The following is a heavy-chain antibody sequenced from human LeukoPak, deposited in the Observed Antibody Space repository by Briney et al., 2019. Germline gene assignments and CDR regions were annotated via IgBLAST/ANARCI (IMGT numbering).Heavy chain of an antibody. D-gene: IGHD3-3*01. CDR1: GGSLVIISYY. CDR3: ARHSGMVDRHFAH. J-gene: IGHJ4*02. V-gene: IGHV4-39*01. CDR2: MSDGGTS. Sequence: SETLSLTCNVSGGSLVIISYYWGWVRQSPGKGLEWIGSMSDGGTSYYNPSLKSRVTMSVDTSKNTFSLKVTSVTAADTAVYFCARHSGMVDRHFAHWGQGILVPVSS.